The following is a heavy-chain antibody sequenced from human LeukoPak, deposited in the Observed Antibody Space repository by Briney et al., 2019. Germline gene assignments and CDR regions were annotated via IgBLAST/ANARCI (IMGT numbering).Heavy chain of an antibody. CDR2: IYSGGST. Sequence: PGGSLRLSCAAPGFTVSSNYMSWVRQAPGKGLEWVSVIYSGGSTYYADSVKGRFTISRDNSKNTLYLQMNSLRAEDTAVYYCARSLWFGELYFDYWGQGTLVTVSS. V-gene: IGHV3-53*01. CDR1: GFTVSSNY. D-gene: IGHD3-10*01. J-gene: IGHJ4*02. CDR3: ARSLWFGELYFDY.